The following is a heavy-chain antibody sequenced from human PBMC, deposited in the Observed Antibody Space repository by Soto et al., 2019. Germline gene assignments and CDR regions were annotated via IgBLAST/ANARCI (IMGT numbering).Heavy chain of an antibody. CDR2: INHSGST. Sequence: QVQLQQWGAGLLKPSETLSLTCAVYGGSFSGYYWSWIRQPPGKGLEWIGEINHSGSTNYNPSLKSRVTISVDTSKNQFSLQLSSVTAADTAVYYCARVGTTYYDFWSGYPTLAFDYWGQGPLVTVSS. D-gene: IGHD3-3*01. V-gene: IGHV4-34*01. CDR3: ARVGTTYYDFWSGYPTLAFDY. CDR1: GGSFSGYY. J-gene: IGHJ4*02.